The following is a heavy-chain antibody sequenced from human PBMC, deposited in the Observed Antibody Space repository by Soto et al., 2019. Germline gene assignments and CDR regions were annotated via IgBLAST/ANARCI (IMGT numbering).Heavy chain of an antibody. V-gene: IGHV3-53*01. D-gene: IGHD3-16*01. CDR3: ARGEDHDFWGSCNWLDP. J-gene: IGHJ5*02. Sequence: GGSLRLSCAASGFTVSSNYMSWVRQAPGKGLEWVSVIYSGGSTYYADSVKGRFTISRDNSKNTLYLQMNSLRAEDTAVYYCARGEDHDFWGSCNWLDPWGRGTLVTVSS. CDR2: IYSGGST. CDR1: GFTVSSNY.